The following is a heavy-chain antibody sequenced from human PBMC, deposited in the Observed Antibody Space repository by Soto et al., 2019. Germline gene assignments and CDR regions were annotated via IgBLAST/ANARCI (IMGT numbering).Heavy chain of an antibody. CDR1: GFTFSSYG. CDR3: AREGGSGPDY. V-gene: IGHV3-33*01. CDR2: MWSDGSNK. J-gene: IGHJ4*02. D-gene: IGHD6-19*01. Sequence: QVQLVESGGGVFQPGRSLRLSCAASGFTFSSYGMHWVRQAPGKGLEWVAFMWSDGSNKYYADSVKGRFTISRDNSKNTLYLQMNSLRAEDTAVYYCAREGGSGPDYWGQGTLVTVSS.